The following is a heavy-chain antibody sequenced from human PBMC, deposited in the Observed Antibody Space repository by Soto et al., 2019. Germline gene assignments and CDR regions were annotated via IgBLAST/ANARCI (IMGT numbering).Heavy chain of an antibody. D-gene: IGHD5-12*01. CDR3: AISQYGGYGVFDY. Sequence: QVQLVQSGAAVKKPGSSVKVSCTASGGTFSSYAISWVRQAPGQGLEWMGGSIPIFGTANYAQKYQGRVTITADESTRTAYMELSSLVSEDTAVYYCAISQYGGYGVFDYWGQGTLVTVSS. J-gene: IGHJ4*02. V-gene: IGHV1-69*12. CDR1: GGTFSSYA. CDR2: SIPIFGTA.